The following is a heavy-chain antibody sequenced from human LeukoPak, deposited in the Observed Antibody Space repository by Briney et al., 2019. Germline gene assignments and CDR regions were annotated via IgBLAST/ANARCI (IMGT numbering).Heavy chain of an antibody. CDR2: ISAYNGNT. Sequence: GASVKVSCKASGYTFTSYGLSWVRQAPGQGLDWMGWISAYNGNTNYAQKLQGRVTMTTDTSTSTAYMELRSLRSDDTAVYYCARSATDSSGWYSWFDPWGQGTLVTVSS. CDR3: ARSATDSSGWYSWFDP. V-gene: IGHV1-18*01. CDR1: GYTFTSYG. D-gene: IGHD6-19*01. J-gene: IGHJ5*02.